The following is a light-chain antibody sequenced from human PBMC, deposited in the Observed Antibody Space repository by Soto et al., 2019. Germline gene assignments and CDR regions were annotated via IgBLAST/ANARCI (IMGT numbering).Light chain of an antibody. Sequence: QSVLTQPASVSGSPGQSITVSCTGTSSDVGGYNYVSWYQQYPGKAPKLIIYDVTDRPSRVSNRFSGSKSGNTASLTISGLQAEDEADYYCGSYTTSSTLVFGGGTKLTVL. CDR3: GSYTTSSTLV. CDR2: DVT. CDR1: SSDVGGYNY. J-gene: IGLJ2*01. V-gene: IGLV2-14*03.